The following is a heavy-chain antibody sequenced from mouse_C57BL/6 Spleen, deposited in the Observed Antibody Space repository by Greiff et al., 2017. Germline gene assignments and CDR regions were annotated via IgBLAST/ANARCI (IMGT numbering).Heavy chain of an antibody. CDR3: ARWGNYGYFDV. Sequence: VQLQQSGPELVKPGASVKISCKASGYAFSSSWMNWVKQRPGKGLEWIGRIYPGDGDTNYNGKFKGKATLTADKSSSTAYMQLSSLTSEDSAVYFRARWGNYGYFDVWGTGTTVTVSS. CDR2: IYPGDGDT. V-gene: IGHV1-82*01. D-gene: IGHD2-1*01. CDR1: GYAFSSSW. J-gene: IGHJ1*03.